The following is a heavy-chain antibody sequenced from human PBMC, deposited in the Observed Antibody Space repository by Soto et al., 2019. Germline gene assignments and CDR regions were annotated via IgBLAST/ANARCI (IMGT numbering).Heavy chain of an antibody. J-gene: IGHJ4*02. V-gene: IGHV3-9*01. CDR2: ISWNSGSI. CDR3: AKDQEKGGGYDLQTFDY. CDR1: GFTFDDYA. D-gene: IGHD5-12*01. Sequence: GGSLRLSCAASGFTFDDYAMHWVRQAPGKGLEWVSGISWNSGSIGYADSVKGRFTISRDNAKNSLYLQMNSLRAEDTALYYCAKDQEKGGGYDLQTFDYWGQGTLVTVSS.